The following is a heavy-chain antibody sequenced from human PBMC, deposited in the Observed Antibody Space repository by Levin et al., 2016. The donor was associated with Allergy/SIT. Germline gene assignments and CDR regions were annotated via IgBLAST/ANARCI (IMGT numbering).Heavy chain of an antibody. CDR1: GFTFSDYY. V-gene: IGHV3-11*05. J-gene: IGHJ6*02. D-gene: IGHD6-19*01. CDR3: AREVVAVPGYGMDV. Sequence: GESLKISCAASGFTFSDYYMSWIRQAPGKGLEWVSYISSSSSYTNYADSVKGRFTISRDNAKNSLYLQMNSLRAEDTAVYYCAREVVAVPGYGMDVWGQGTTVTVSS. CDR2: ISSSSSYT.